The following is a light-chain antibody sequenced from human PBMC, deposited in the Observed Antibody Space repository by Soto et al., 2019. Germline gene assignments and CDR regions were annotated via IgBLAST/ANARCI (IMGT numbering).Light chain of an antibody. V-gene: IGKV1-39*01. Sequence: DIQMTQSPSSLSASVGDRVTITCRASQSISSYLNWYQQKPGKAPKLLIYAASSLQSGVPSRICGSGSGTDFTLTISSLQPEDFATYYCQQSYSTPPTFGQGTKLEIK. CDR3: QQSYSTPPT. CDR2: AAS. CDR1: QSISSY. J-gene: IGKJ2*01.